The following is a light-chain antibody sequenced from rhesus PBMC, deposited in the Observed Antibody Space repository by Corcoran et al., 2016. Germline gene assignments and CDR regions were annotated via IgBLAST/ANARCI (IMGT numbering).Light chain of an antibody. V-gene: IGKV1S8*01. Sequence: DIQMTQSPSALSASVGGRLTISCRASQNIYSSLAWYQQKPGKAPELLIYAASRLHTGIPSRFSGSGSGTDFTLTISSLQPEDSAAYYCQHYYDYPFTFGGGTKVEIK. CDR3: QHYYDYPFT. CDR1: QNIYSS. J-gene: IGKJ4*01. CDR2: AAS.